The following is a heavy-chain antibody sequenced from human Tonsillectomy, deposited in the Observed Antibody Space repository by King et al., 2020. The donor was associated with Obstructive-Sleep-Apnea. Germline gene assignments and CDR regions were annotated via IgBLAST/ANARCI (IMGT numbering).Heavy chain of an antibody. Sequence: VQLVESGGGLVKPGGSLRLSCAASGFTFSNAWLSWVRQAPGKGLEWVGRIKSKTVAGTKDYAAPVKGRFIISRDDSNTTLFLQMNTLKTEDTAVYYGTVQLRNDFDYWGQGTLVTVSS. D-gene: IGHD5-18*01. CDR3: TVQLRNDFDY. V-gene: IGHV3-15*01. CDR1: GFTFSNAW. J-gene: IGHJ4*01. CDR2: IKSKTVAGTK.